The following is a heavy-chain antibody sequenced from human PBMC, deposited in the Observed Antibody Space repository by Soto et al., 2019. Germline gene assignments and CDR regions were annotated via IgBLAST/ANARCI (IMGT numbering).Heavy chain of an antibody. CDR1: GYSFTSYW. D-gene: IGHD2-21*01. Sequence: PGASLKISCKGSGYSFTSYWIGWVRQMPGKGLEWMGIIYPGDSDTRYSPSFQGQVTVSADKSISTAYLQWTSLMASDTAMYYSAISGDGSLYYYCGMNVCHQVTTVTVSS. CDR3: AISGDGSLYYYCGMNV. CDR2: IYPGDSDT. J-gene: IGHJ6*02. V-gene: IGHV5-51*01.